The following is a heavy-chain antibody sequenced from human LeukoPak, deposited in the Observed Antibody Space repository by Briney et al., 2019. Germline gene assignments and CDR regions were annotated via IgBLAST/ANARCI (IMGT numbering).Heavy chain of an antibody. V-gene: IGHV3-21*01. CDR1: GFIVSDYN. Sequence: GGSLRLFCAASGFIVSDYNMNWVRQAPGKGLEWVSFIDISGTYITYADSVKGRFTISRDNAKNSLYLQMNSLRAEDTAVYYCARDLSATARAYDYWGQGTLVTVSS. CDR3: ARDLSATARAYDY. D-gene: IGHD1-26*01. J-gene: IGHJ4*01. CDR2: IDISGTYI.